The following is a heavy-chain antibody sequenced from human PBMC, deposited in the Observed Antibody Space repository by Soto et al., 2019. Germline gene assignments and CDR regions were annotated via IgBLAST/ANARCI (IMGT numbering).Heavy chain of an antibody. CDR1: GYTFTSYG. D-gene: IGHD3-9*01. CDR2: ISAYNGNT. V-gene: IGHV1-18*01. J-gene: IGHJ4*02. Sequence: GASVKVSCTASGYTFTSYGISWVRQAPGQGLEWMGWISAYNGNTNYAQKLQGRVTMTTDTSTSTAYMELRSLRSDDTAVYYCASGLGTHYDIITTPHPLDYWGQGTLVTVSS. CDR3: ASGLGTHYDIITTPHPLDY.